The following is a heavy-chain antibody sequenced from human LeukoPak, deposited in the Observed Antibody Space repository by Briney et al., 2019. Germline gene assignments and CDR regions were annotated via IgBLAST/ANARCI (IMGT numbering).Heavy chain of an antibody. CDR1: GFTFSSYG. CDR2: ISYDGSNK. D-gene: IGHD2-2*01. J-gene: IGHJ6*02. Sequence: PGGSLRLSCAASGFTFSSYGMHWVRQAPGKGLEWVAVISYDGSNKYYADSVKGRFTISRDNSKNTLYLQMNSLRAEDTAVYYCASYSCLGTSCYLYYYYGMDVWGQGTTVTVSS. CDR3: ASYSCLGTSCYLYYYYGMDV. V-gene: IGHV3-30*03.